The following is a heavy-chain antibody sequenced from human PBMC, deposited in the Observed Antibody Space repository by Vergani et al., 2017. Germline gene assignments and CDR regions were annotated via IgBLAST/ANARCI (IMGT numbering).Heavy chain of an antibody. Sequence: ELQLVQSGAEVKKPGASLQISCKGSGSSFTSYWIGWVRQMPGKGLEWMGIIYPGDSDTRYSPSFQGPVTISADESISTAYLQWSSLKASDTAMYYCARHKGIAAAGTDWFDPWGPGTLVTVSS. J-gene: IGHJ5*02. CDR1: GSSFTSYW. V-gene: IGHV5-51*01. CDR2: IYPGDSDT. D-gene: IGHD6-13*01. CDR3: ARHKGIAAAGTDWFDP.